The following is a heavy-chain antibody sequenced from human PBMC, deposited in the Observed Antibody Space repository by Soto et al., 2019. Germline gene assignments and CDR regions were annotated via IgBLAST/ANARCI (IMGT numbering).Heavy chain of an antibody. D-gene: IGHD3-3*01. J-gene: IGHJ3*02. V-gene: IGHV1-69*02. CDR1: GGTFSSYT. CDR2: IIPILGIA. CDR3: ARAAGFWAFDI. Sequence: QVQLVQSGAEVKKPGSSVKVSCKASGGTFSSYTISWVRQAPGQGLEWMGRIIPILGIANYPQKFQGRVTITADKSTSTAYMELSSLRSEDTAVYYCARAAGFWAFDIWGQGTMVTVSS.